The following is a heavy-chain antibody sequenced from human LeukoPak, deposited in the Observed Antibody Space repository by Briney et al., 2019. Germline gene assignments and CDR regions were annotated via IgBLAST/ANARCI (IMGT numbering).Heavy chain of an antibody. D-gene: IGHD6-13*01. CDR2: IKQDGSEK. Sequence: TGGSLRLSCAASGFTFSSYWMSWVRQAPGKGLEWVANIKQDGSEKYYVDSVKGRFTISRDNAKNSLYLQMKSLRAEDTAVYFCARYPGPTTAAWGAFDIWGQGTVVTVYS. V-gene: IGHV3-7*01. J-gene: IGHJ3*02. CDR1: GFTFSSYW. CDR3: ARYPGPTTAAWGAFDI.